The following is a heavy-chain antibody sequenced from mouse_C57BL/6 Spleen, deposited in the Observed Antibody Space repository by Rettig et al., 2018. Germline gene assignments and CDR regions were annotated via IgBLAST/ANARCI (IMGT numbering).Heavy chain of an antibody. Sequence: EVQLQQSGPELVKPGASVKISCKASGYTFTDYYMNWVKQSHGKSLEWIGDINPNNGGTSYNQKFKGKATLTVDKSSSTAYMELRSLTSEDSAVYYCARSGGIFDYWGQGTTLTVSS. D-gene: IGHD1-1*02. CDR2: INPNNGGT. CDR3: ARSGGIFDY. J-gene: IGHJ2*01. V-gene: IGHV1-26*01. CDR1: GYTFTDYY.